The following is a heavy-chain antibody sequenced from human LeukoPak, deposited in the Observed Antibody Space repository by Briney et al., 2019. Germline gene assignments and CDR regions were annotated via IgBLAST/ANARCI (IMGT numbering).Heavy chain of an antibody. Sequence: PGGSLRLSCAASGFTFSSYAMHWVRQAPGKGLEWVAVISYDGSNKYYADSVKGRFTISRDNSKNTLYLQMNSLRAEDTAVYYCAKDMTNFDIWGQGTMVTVSS. V-gene: IGHV3-30*14. J-gene: IGHJ3*02. D-gene: IGHD4-11*01. CDR1: GFTFSSYA. CDR3: AKDMTNFDI. CDR2: ISYDGSNK.